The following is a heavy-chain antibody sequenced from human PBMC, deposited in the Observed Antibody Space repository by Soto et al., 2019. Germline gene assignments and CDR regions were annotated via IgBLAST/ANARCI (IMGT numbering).Heavy chain of an antibody. D-gene: IGHD3-3*01. CDR1: GFPFSSFG. J-gene: IGHJ6*02. CDR2: IWYDGSNK. V-gene: IGHV3-33*01. Sequence: SQRLSCAANGFPFSSFGVRWVRQAPSNGLGVVAFIWYDGSNKYYADSVKGRFTISRDNSKNTLYLQMNSLRAEDTAVYYCARDRQYYDFWSGYLMNWNDPTYGMDVWGQGT. CDR3: ARDRQYYDFWSGYLMNWNDPTYGMDV.